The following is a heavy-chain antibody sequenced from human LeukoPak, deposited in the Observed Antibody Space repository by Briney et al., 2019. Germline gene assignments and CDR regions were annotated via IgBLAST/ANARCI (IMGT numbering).Heavy chain of an antibody. D-gene: IGHD3-10*01. CDR2: ISSSSSYI. J-gene: IGHJ4*02. CDR1: GFTFSSYS. V-gene: IGHV3-21*01. Sequence: GGSLRFSRAASGFTFSSYSMNWVRQAPGEGLEWVSSISSSSSYIYYADSVKGRFTISRDNAKNSLYLQMNSLRAEDTAVYYCARDAPITMVRGVVDYWGQGTLVTVSS. CDR3: ARDAPITMVRGVVDY.